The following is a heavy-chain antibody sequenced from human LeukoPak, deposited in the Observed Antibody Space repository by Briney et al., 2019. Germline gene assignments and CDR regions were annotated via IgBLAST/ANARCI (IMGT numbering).Heavy chain of an antibody. CDR3: ARHPDIVVVPAAIWFDH. CDR1: GYTFTGYY. CDR2: INPNSGGT. V-gene: IGHV1-2*02. J-gene: IGHJ5*02. Sequence: ASVKVSCKASGYTFTGYYMHWVRQAPGQGLEWMGWINPNSGGTNYAQKFQGRVTMTRDTSISTAYMELSRLRSDDTAVYYCARHPDIVVVPAAIWFDHWGQGTLVTVSS. D-gene: IGHD2-2*02.